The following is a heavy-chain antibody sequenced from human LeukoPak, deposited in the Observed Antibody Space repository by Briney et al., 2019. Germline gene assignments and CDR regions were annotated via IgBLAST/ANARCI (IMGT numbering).Heavy chain of an antibody. Sequence: SGTLSLTCTVSGGSISSGGYYWSWIRQHPGSGLGWIGYIYYSGSTYYNPSLKSRVTISVDTSKNQFSLKLSSVTAADTAVYYWARFDCSGGSCYSGYWGQGTLVTVSS. CDR1: GGSISSGGYY. D-gene: IGHD2-15*01. J-gene: IGHJ4*02. CDR3: ARFDCSGGSCYSGY. CDR2: IYYSGST. V-gene: IGHV4-31*03.